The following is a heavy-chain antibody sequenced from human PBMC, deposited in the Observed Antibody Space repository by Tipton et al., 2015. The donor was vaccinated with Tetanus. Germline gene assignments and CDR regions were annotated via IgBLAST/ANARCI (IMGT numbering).Heavy chain of an antibody. CDR2: IXENGGET. CDR1: GFTXSDYW. CDR3: VRDRAAVTHEYFQY. J-gene: IGHJ1*01. V-gene: IGHV3-7*01. Sequence: SLRLSCAASGFTXSDYWXXWVXXXPGXGLEWVANIXENGGETYYVXSMKGRFTISRDNAXNSLYLQMNSLRAEDTAVYYCVRDRAAVTHEYFQYWGQGTLVTVSS. D-gene: IGHD4-23*01.